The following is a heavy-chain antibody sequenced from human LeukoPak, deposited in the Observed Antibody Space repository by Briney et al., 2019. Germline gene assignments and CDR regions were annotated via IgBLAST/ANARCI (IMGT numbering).Heavy chain of an antibody. CDR1: GGTFSSYA. Sequence: ASVKVSCKASGGTFSSYAISWVRQAPGQGLEWMGGIIPIFGTANYAQKFQGRVTITADESTSTAYMELSSLRSEGTAVYYCARDGIAAAGTWGQGTLATVSS. CDR3: ARDGIAAAGT. CDR2: IIPIFGTA. J-gene: IGHJ4*02. V-gene: IGHV1-69*01. D-gene: IGHD6-13*01.